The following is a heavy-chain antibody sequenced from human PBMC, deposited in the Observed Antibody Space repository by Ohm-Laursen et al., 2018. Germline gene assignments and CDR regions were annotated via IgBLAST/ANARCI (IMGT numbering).Heavy chain of an antibody. V-gene: IGHV4-4*07. D-gene: IGHD2-2*02. J-gene: IGHJ5*02. CDR2: IYGSGST. Sequence: GTLSLTCIVSGGSTSGFYWSWIRQPAGKGLEWIGHIYGSGSTDYNPSYNPSLKSRVTMSRDTSKNQFSLNLNSMTAADTAVYYCARGPSCSGSTCYSLAWLGPWGQGTLVTVSA. CDR1: GGSTSGFY. CDR3: ARGPSCSGSTCYSLAWLGP.